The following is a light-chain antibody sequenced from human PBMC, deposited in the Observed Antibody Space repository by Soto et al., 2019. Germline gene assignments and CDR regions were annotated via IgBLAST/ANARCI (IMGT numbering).Light chain of an antibody. CDR3: QQDTSYPLT. J-gene: IGKJ4*01. CDR1: QSISNW. V-gene: IGKV1-5*03. CDR2: EAS. Sequence: DIQMTQSPSTLSASAGDRVTITCRASQSISNWLAWYQPSPGKAPQLLIHEASSLESGVPSRFSGSGSETEFTLTISSLQPDDFATYYCQQDTSYPLTFGGGTKVEIK.